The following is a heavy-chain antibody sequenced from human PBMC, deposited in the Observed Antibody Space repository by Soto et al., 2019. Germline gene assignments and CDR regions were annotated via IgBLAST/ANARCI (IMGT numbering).Heavy chain of an antibody. Sequence: ASVKVSCKASGYTFTGYYMHWVRQAPGRGLEWMGWINPNSGGTNYAQKFQGRVTMTRDTSISTAYMELSRLRSDDTAVYYCARDYNFWSGYYYYGMDVWGQGTTVTVSS. CDR3: ARDYNFWSGYYYYGMDV. CDR1: GYTFTGYY. V-gene: IGHV1-2*02. CDR2: INPNSGGT. D-gene: IGHD3-3*01. J-gene: IGHJ6*02.